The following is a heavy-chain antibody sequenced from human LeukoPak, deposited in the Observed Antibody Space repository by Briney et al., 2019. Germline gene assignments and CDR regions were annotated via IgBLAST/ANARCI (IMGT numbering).Heavy chain of an antibody. D-gene: IGHD3-10*01. V-gene: IGHV1-2*02. CDR3: ARGRGTTMVRGVITNYFDL. CDR2: MNPNSGGT. J-gene: IGHJ2*01. Sequence: ASVTVSCKASGYTLTGYYMHWVRQAPGQGLEWMGWMNPNSGGTKYAQKFLGSVTMTGDTSINTAFMELSRLRSDDTAIYYCARGRGTTMVRGVITNYFDLWGRGSLVTVSS. CDR1: GYTLTGYY.